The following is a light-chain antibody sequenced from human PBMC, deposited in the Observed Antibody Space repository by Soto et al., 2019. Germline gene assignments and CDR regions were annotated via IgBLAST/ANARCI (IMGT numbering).Light chain of an antibody. J-gene: IGLJ1*01. Sequence: QSVLTQPASVSGSPGQSITISCTGTCSDVGYYDYVSWYQQHPGKAPKLMIYAVSSRPSGVSNRFSGSKSGNTASLTISGLQAEDEADYYCSSYTSSSTLGVFGTGTKLTVL. V-gene: IGLV2-14*01. CDR3: SSYTSSSTLGV. CDR1: CSDVGYYDY. CDR2: AVS.